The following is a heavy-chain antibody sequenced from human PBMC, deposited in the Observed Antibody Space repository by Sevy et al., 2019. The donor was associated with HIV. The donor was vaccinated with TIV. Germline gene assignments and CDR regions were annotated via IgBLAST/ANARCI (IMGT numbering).Heavy chain of an antibody. Sequence: GGSLRLSCVASGFTFSDYYMSWIRQAPGKGLEWVSYISTGSTYTNYADSVKGRFTVSRGNSENSLYLQVNSLRAEDTAVYYCARVRYNYGSYYFDYWGQGTLVTVSS. CDR3: ARVRYNYGSYYFDY. D-gene: IGHD5-18*01. V-gene: IGHV3-11*06. CDR2: ISTGSTYT. CDR1: GFTFSDYY. J-gene: IGHJ4*02.